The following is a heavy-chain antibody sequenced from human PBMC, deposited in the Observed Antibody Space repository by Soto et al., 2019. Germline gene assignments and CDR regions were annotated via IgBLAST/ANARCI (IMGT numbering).Heavy chain of an antibody. CDR2: IYYSGST. V-gene: IGHV4-59*01. CDR3: ARVADTAGAFDI. CDR1: GGSISSYY. D-gene: IGHD5-18*01. Sequence: SETLSLTCTVSGGSISSYYWSWIRQPPGKGLEWIGYIYYSGSTNYNPSLKSRVTISVDTSKNQFSLKLSSVTAADTAVYYCARVADTAGAFDIWGQRTMVTVSS. J-gene: IGHJ3*02.